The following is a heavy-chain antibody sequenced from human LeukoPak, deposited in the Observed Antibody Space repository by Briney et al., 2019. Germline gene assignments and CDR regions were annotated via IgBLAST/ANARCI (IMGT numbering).Heavy chain of an antibody. V-gene: IGHV4-59*02. CDR3: ARDQLWFGEPRYYYGMDV. D-gene: IGHD3-10*01. CDR1: GDSVTNHY. Sequence: SETLSLTCIVSGDSVTNHYWSLIRQPPGKGLEWIGYIYYSGSTYYNPSLKSRVTISVDTSKNQFSLKLGSVTAADTAVYYCARDQLWFGEPRYYYGMDVWGQGTTVTVSS. CDR2: IYYSGST. J-gene: IGHJ6*02.